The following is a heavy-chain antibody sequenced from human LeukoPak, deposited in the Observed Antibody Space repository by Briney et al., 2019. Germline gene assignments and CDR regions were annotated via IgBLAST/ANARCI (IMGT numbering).Heavy chain of an antibody. D-gene: IGHD2-2*02. V-gene: IGHV5-51*01. J-gene: IGHJ4*02. CDR2: VYPGDSDT. CDR1: GYTFSDYW. CDR3: ARSQGLYGAADY. Sequence: GESLKISCKASGYTFSDYWIGWVRQMPGQGLEWMGIVYPGDSDTRYSPSFQGHVTISADKSINTAYLQWSGLQASYNAIYFCARSQGLYGAADYWGQGTLV.